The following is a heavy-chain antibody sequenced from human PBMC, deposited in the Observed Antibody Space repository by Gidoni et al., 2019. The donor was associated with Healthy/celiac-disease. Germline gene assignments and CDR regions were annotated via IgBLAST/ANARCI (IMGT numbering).Heavy chain of an antibody. D-gene: IGHD3-3*01. CDR1: GFTFGDHA. CDR3: TRTNYDFWSGYYHYGMDV. V-gene: IGHV3-49*04. Sequence: EVQLVESGGGLVQPGRSLRLSRTASGFTFGDHAMSWVRQAPGKGLEWVGFIRSKAYGGTTEYAASVKGRFTISRDDSKSIAYLQMNSLKTEDTAVYYCTRTNYDFWSGYYHYGMDVWGQGTTVTVSS. J-gene: IGHJ6*02. CDR2: IRSKAYGGTT.